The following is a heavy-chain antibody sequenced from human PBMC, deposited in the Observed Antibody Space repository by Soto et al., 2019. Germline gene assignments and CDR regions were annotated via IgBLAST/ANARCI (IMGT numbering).Heavy chain of an antibody. D-gene: IGHD1-1*01. CDR3: ASSGLGTYPYYYYGMDV. Sequence: SETLSLTCTVSGGSISSGDYYWSWIRQPPGKGLEWIGYIYYSGSTYYNPSLKSRVTISLDMSKNQFSLKLSSVTAADTAVYYCASSGLGTYPYYYYGMDVWGQGTTVTVSS. V-gene: IGHV4-30-4*01. CDR1: GGSISSGDYY. CDR2: IYYSGST. J-gene: IGHJ6*02.